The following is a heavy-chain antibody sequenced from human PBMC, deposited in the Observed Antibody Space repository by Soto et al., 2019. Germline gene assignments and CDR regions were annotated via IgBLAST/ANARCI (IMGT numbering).Heavy chain of an antibody. CDR2: MNPNSGNT. Sequence: ASVKVSCKASGYTFTSYDINWVRQATGQGLEWMGWMNPNSGNTGYAQKFQGRVTMTRNTSISTAYMELSSLRSEDTAVYYCARVSAIAVAGTVVYWGQGTLVTVSS. V-gene: IGHV1-8*01. D-gene: IGHD6-19*01. J-gene: IGHJ4*02. CDR3: ARVSAIAVAGTVVY. CDR1: GYTFTSYD.